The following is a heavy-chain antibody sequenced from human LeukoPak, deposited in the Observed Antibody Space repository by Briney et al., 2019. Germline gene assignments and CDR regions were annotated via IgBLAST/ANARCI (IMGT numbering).Heavy chain of an antibody. CDR1: GGSVSSGSYY. CDR3: ARDRGSGSYYPAPFDY. Sequence: SETLSLTCTVSGGSVSSGSYYWSWIRQPPGKGLEWIGYIYYSGSTNYNPSLKSRVTISVDTSKNQFSLKLSSVTAADTAVYYCARDRGSGSYYPAPFDYWGQGTLVTVSS. CDR2: IYYSGST. J-gene: IGHJ4*02. D-gene: IGHD3-10*01. V-gene: IGHV4-61*01.